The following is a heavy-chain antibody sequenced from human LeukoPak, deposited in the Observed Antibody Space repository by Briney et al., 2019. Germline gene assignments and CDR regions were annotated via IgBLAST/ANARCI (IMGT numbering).Heavy chain of an antibody. CDR2: INAGNGNT. CDR3: ARGGGSLGPFDY. Sequence: GASVKVSCKASGYTFTSYGISWVRQAPGQGLEWMGWINAGNGNTKYSQKFQGRVTITRDTSASTAYMELSSLRSEDTAVYYCARGGGSLGPFDYWGQGTLVTVSS. CDR1: GYTFTSYG. J-gene: IGHJ4*02. D-gene: IGHD1-26*01. V-gene: IGHV1-3*01.